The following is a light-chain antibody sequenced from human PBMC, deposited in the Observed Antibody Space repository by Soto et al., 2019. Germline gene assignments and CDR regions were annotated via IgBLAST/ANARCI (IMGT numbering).Light chain of an antibody. Sequence: DIQMTQSPSSLSASVGERVTITCRASQTISTYLNWYQQKLGRAPRLLIHSASALQSGVPSRFTGAGSGTDFTLTINSLQPEDFATYYCQQSDSFPYNFGQGTKVDIK. CDR3: QQSDSFPYN. CDR1: QTISTY. V-gene: IGKV1-39*01. J-gene: IGKJ2*01. CDR2: SAS.